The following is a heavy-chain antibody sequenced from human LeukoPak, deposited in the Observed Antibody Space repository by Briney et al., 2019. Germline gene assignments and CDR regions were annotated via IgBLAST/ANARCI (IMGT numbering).Heavy chain of an antibody. V-gene: IGHV5-51*01. CDR1: GYSFTSYW. D-gene: IGHD3-22*01. J-gene: IGHJ4*02. CDR2: IYPGDSDT. Sequence: GESLKISCKGSGYSFTSYWIGWVRQMPGKGLEWMGIIYPGDSDTRYSPSFQGQVTISADKSISTAYLQWSSLKASDTAMYYCARADTYYYDSSGYYGIDYWGQGTLVTVSS. CDR3: ARADTYYYDSSGYYGIDY.